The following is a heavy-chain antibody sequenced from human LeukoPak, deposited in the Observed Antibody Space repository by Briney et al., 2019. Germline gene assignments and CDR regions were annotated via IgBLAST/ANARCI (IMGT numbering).Heavy chain of an antibody. D-gene: IGHD3-10*02. J-gene: IGHJ6*04. CDR2: ISTSSTYI. CDR1: GFTFSGYT. Sequence: KPGDSLRLSCAASGFTFSGYTMEWVRQSPGKGLEWVASISTSSTYIFYADSMKGRFTISRDNSKNTLYLQMNSLRAEDTAVYYCAELGITMIGGVWGKGTTVTISS. CDR3: AELGITMIGGV. V-gene: IGHV3-21*01.